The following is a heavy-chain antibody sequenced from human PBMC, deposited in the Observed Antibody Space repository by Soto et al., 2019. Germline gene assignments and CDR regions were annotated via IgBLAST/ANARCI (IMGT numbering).Heavy chain of an antibody. CDR1: GNIVTNYG. CDR3: ATGGGALDI. J-gene: IGHJ3*02. Sequence: QVQLVQSGAEVKKPGATAKVSCTASGNIVTNYGINWVRQAPGQGLEWMGCISGYSGNAHYSEKLQGRVTMTTDTSTTTAYMELRSLTSDDTALYYCATGGGALDIWGQGTMVTVSS. V-gene: IGHV1-18*01. CDR2: ISGYSGNA.